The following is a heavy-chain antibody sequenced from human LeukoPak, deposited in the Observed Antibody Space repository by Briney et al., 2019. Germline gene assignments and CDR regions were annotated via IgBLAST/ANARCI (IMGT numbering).Heavy chain of an antibody. V-gene: IGHV3-33*01. CDR3: VRDVWGDRDSYFDY. J-gene: IGHJ4*02. Sequence: GGSLRLSCAASGFTFSNYGMHWVRQAPGKGLEWVTIIWYDGSNKYYADSVKGRFTISRDNSKNTLFLQMNSLRAEDTAVYYCVRDVWGDRDSYFDYWGQGTLVTVSS. CDR2: IWYDGSNK. CDR1: GFTFSNYG. D-gene: IGHD2-21*01.